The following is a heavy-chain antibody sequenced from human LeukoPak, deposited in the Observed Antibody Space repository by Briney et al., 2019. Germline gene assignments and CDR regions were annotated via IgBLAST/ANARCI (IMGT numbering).Heavy chain of an antibody. CDR1: GYTFTGYY. CDR2: INPNSGGT. Sequence: ASVKVSCKASGYTFTGYYMHWVRQAPGQGLEWMGWINPNSGGTNYAQKFQGRVTMTRDTSISTAYMELSRLRSDNTAVYYCARDIVVPAAMGWFDPWGQGTLVTVSS. D-gene: IGHD2-2*01. J-gene: IGHJ5*02. CDR3: ARDIVVPAAMGWFDP. V-gene: IGHV1-2*02.